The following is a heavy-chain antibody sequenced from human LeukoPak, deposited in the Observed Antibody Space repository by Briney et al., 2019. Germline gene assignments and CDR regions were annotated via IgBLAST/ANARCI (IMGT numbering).Heavy chain of an antibody. CDR3: VRRRSGSDF. V-gene: IGHV3-74*03. Sequence: GGSLRLSCAAAGFTSNNYCMDWVRQAPGKVLVWVSRINNRGSETKYRDSAKGRFTISRDNPKTNLYLQMNSLRVADTAIYYCVRRRSGSDFWGQGTLVTVSS. CDR2: INNRGSET. CDR1: GFTSNNYC. J-gene: IGHJ4*02. D-gene: IGHD6-19*01.